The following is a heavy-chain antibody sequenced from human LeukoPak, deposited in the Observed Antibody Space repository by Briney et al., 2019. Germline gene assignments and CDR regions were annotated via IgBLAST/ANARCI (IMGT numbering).Heavy chain of an antibody. CDR3: ARVGRQWTETHAFDI. V-gene: IGHV3-7*03. J-gene: IGHJ3*02. CDR1: GFTFSSYW. D-gene: IGHD6-19*01. CDR2: IKQDGSEK. Sequence: GGSLRLSCAASGFTFSSYWMSWVRQAPGKGLEWVANIKQDGSEKYYVDSVKGRFTISRDNAKNSLYLQMNSLRAEDTAVYYCARVGRQWTETHAFDIWGQGTMVTVSS.